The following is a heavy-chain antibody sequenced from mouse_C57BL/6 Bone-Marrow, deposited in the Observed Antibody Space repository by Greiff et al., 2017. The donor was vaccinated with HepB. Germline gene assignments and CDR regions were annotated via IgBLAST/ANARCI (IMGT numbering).Heavy chain of an antibody. J-gene: IGHJ2*01. D-gene: IGHD1-1*01. CDR2: IRNKANGYTT. Sequence: EVKLMESGGGLVQPGGSLSLSCAASGFTFTDYYMSWVRQPPGKALEWLGFIRNKANGYTTEYSASVKGRFTISRDNSQSILYLQMNALRAEDSATYDCARKGAYFYYFDYWGQGTTLTVSS. V-gene: IGHV7-3*01. CDR1: GFTFTDYY. CDR3: ARKGAYFYYFDY.